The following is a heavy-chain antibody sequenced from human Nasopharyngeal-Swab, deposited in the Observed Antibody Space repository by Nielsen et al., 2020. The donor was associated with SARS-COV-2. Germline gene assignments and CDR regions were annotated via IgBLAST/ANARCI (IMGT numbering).Heavy chain of an antibody. D-gene: IGHD5-18*01. CDR1: GGSISSSNW. V-gene: IGHV4-4*02. J-gene: IGHJ4*02. CDR3: ASRGYRNPLDY. CDR2: IYHSGST. Sequence: SETLSLTCAVSGGSISSSNWWRWVRQPPGKGLEWIGEIYHSGSTNYNPSLKSRVTISVDKSKNQFSLKLSSVTAADTAVYYCASRGYRNPLDYWGQGTLVTVSS.